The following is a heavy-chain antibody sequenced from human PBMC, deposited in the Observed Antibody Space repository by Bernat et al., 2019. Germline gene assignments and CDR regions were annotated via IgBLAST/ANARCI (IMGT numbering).Heavy chain of an antibody. Sequence: QLQLQESGPGLVKPSETLSLTCTVSGGSISSSSYYWGWIRQPPGKGLEWIGSIYYSGSTYYNPSLKSRVTISVDTSKNQFSLKLSSVTAADTAVYYCAREGGYNYGFWYFDLWGRGTLVTVSS. D-gene: IGHD5-24*01. CDR1: GGSISSSSYY. V-gene: IGHV4-39*07. CDR2: IYYSGST. CDR3: AREGGYNYGFWYFDL. J-gene: IGHJ2*01.